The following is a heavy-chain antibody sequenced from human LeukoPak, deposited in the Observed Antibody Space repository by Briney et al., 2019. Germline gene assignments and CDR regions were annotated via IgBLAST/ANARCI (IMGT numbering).Heavy chain of an antibody. CDR3: AKALTMVHLVAILDY. J-gene: IGHJ4*02. D-gene: IGHD3-10*01. CDR2: ISGSGGST. V-gene: IGHV3-23*01. CDR1: GFTFSSYA. Sequence: GGSLRLSCAASGFTFSSYAMSWVRQAPGKGLEWVSAISGSGGSTYYADSVKGRFTISRDNSKNTLYLQMNSLRAEDTAVYYCAKALTMVHLVAILDYWGQGTLVTVSS.